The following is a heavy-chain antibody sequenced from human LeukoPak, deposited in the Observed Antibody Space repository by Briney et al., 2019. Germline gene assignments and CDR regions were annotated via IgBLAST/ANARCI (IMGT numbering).Heavy chain of an antibody. CDR1: GYTLTELS. CDR2: FDPEDGET. CDR3: AISPRITSSFDWVSFDY. Sequence: ASVKVSCKVSGYTLTELSMHWVRQAPGKGLEWMGGFDPEDGETIYAPKFQGRVTMTEDTSTDTAYMELSSLRSEDTAVYYCAISPRITSSFDWVSFDYWGQGTLVTVSS. V-gene: IGHV1-24*01. D-gene: IGHD3-9*01. J-gene: IGHJ4*02.